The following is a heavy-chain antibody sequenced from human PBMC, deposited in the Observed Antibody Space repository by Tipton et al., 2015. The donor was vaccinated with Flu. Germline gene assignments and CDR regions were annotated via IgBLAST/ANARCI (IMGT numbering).Heavy chain of an antibody. J-gene: IGHJ3*02. CDR3: ARDLCGGDCYFDAFDI. CDR1: GYSISSGYY. V-gene: IGHV4-38-2*02. Sequence: TLSLTCAVSGYSISSGYYWGWIRQPPGKGLEWIGSIYHSGSTYYNPSLKSRVTISVDTSKNQFPLKLGSVTAADTAVYYCARDLCGGDCYFDAFDIWGQGKMVTVSS. CDR2: IYHSGST. D-gene: IGHD2-21*02.